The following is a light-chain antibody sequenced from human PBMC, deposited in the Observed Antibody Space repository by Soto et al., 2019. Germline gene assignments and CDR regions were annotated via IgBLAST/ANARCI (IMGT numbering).Light chain of an antibody. CDR3: QLYDNSLYT. J-gene: IGKJ2*01. Sequence: EIVLTQSPGTLSLSPGERATLSCRASQSVCSSYLAWYQQKPGQAPRLLIYGASTRATGIPDRFSGSGSGTDFTLTISRLEPEDFAVYYCQLYDNSLYTFGQGTNLDIK. CDR2: GAS. V-gene: IGKV3-20*01. CDR1: QSVCSSY.